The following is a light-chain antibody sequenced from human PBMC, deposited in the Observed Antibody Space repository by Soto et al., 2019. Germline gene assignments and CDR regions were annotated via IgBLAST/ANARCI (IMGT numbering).Light chain of an antibody. CDR1: QGLSNY. J-gene: IGKJ5*01. CDR3: QQYGSSSEIT. CDR2: GAS. Sequence: DIQMTQSPSSLSASLGDRVTITCRASQGLSNYLAWYQQKPGKAPKLLIYGASSRATGFPDRFSGSGSGTDFTLTISGLEPEDPAVYYCQQYGSSSEITFGQGTRLEIK. V-gene: IGKV1-NL1*01.